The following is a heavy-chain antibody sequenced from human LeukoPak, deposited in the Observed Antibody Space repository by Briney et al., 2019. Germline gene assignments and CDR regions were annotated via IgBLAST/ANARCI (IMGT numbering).Heavy chain of an antibody. CDR2: TSGSGDST. CDR1: GFTFSSYA. J-gene: IGHJ4*02. Sequence: GGSLRLSCTASGFTFSSYAMSWVRQAPGKGLEWVSGTSGSGDSTYYADSVRGRFTISRDNSKNTLYLQMNSLRVQDTAVYYCAKGHERWLQFSFDYWGQGTLVTVSS. V-gene: IGHV3-23*01. D-gene: IGHD5-24*01. CDR3: AKGHERWLQFSFDY.